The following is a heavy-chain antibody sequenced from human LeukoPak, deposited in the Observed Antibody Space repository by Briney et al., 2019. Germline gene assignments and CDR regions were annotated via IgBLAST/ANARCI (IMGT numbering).Heavy chain of an antibody. D-gene: IGHD6-19*01. J-gene: IGHJ4*02. CDR1: GYSISSNYY. CDR2: IYHTGRT. V-gene: IGHV4-38-2*01. CDR3: ARAQWLVPPSFDF. Sequence: SETLSLTCAVSGYSISSNYYWGWIRQPPGKGLEWIGSIYHTGRTYYNPSLKSRVTISVDTSKNQFSLKLNSVTAADTAVYYCARAQWLVPPSFDFWGQGTLVTVSS.